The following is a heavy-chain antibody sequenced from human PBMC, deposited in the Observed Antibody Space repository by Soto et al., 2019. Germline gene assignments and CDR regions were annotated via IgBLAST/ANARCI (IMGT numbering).Heavy chain of an antibody. CDR3: ARAGYDSSGYYFYAMDV. V-gene: IGHV3-13*05. CDR2: IGTAGDP. J-gene: IGHJ6*02. Sequence: PGGSLRLSCAASGRTFSSYAIHWVRQAPGKGLEWVSAIGTAGDPYYSGSVKGRFTISRGNAENSVYLQMNSLRAGDTAVYYCARAGYDSSGYYFYAMDVWGPGTTVTVSS. D-gene: IGHD3-22*01. CDR1: GRTFSSYA.